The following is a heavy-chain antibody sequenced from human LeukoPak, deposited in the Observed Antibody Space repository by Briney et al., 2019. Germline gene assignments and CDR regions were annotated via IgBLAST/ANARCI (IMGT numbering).Heavy chain of an antibody. V-gene: IGHV1-69*06. Sequence: ASVKVSCKASGGTFSSYAISWVRQAPGQGLEWMGGIIPIFGTANYAQKFQGRVTITADKSTSTAYMELRSLRSDDTAVYYCARDDTAMAPTAYWGQGTLVTVSS. J-gene: IGHJ4*02. CDR2: IIPIFGTA. CDR3: ARDDTAMAPTAY. D-gene: IGHD5-18*01. CDR1: GGTFSSYA.